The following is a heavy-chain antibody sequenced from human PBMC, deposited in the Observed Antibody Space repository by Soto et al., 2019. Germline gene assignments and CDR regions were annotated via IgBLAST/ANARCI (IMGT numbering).Heavy chain of an antibody. V-gene: IGHV6-1*01. CDR2: TYYRSKWYN. J-gene: IGHJ3*02. CDR1: GDSVSSNSAA. D-gene: IGHD3-22*01. CDR3: ARKGRYASSGPRHASDI. Sequence: SQTLSLTCASSGDSVSSNSAAWNWIGQSPSRGLEWLGRTYYRSKWYNDYAVSVKSRITINPDTSKNQFSLQLNSVTPEDTAVYYCARKGRYASSGPRHASDIPGPATIVTVSS.